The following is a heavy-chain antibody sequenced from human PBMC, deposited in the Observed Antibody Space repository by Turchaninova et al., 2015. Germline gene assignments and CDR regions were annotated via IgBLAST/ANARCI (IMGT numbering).Heavy chain of an antibody. D-gene: IGHD1-20*01. CDR2: SYWDDDK. CDR3: SHRRGGYNWDDAYFDY. Sequence: QITLKESGPTLMQPTQTLALTCTFSGFSLSTSGVGVGWVRQPPGKALGWLALSYWDDDKRYSPFLKSRPTIIKDTSKKQVILIMTNIDPVDTATYYCSHRRGGYNWDDAYFDYWGQGALVTFSS. V-gene: IGHV2-5*02. J-gene: IGHJ4*02. CDR1: GFSLSTSGVG.